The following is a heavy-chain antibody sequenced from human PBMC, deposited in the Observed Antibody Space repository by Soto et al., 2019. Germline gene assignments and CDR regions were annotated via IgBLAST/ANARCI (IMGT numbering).Heavy chain of an antibody. Sequence: ESGGGVVQPGRSLRLSCAASGFTFSDYAMHWVRQAPGKGLEWVAVVSHDGRNTHYADSVKGRFTISRGSPKNTVSLEMTSLRAEDTAVYYCAKWGRQSLVTSDFNYWRQGALVTVSS. CDR2: VSHDGRNT. CDR3: AKWGRQSLVTSDFNY. CDR1: GFTFSDYA. D-gene: IGHD6-19*01. J-gene: IGHJ4*02. V-gene: IGHV3-30*18.